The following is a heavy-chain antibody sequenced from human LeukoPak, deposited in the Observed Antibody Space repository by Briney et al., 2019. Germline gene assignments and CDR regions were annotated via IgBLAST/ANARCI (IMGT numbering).Heavy chain of an antibody. CDR1: GYTFTGYY. V-gene: IGHV1-2*02. CDR3: ARDLIPGYSSSALDY. D-gene: IGHD6-13*01. J-gene: IGHJ4*02. CDR2: INPNNGGT. Sequence: ASVKVSCKASGYTFTGYYMHWVRQAPGQGLEWMGWINPNNGGTNYAQKFQGRVTMTRDTSISTAYMELSRLRSDDTAVYYCARDLIPGYSSSALDYWGQGTLVTVSS.